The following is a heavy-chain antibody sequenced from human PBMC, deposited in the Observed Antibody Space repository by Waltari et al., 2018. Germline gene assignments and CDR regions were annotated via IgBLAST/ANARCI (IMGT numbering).Heavy chain of an antibody. Sequence: EGRLVESGGGLVKPGGSPSLSCAASGFNFSAYARNWVRQAPGKGLEWVSSITTSGTNIYYADSVKGRFTISRDNTKNSLYLQMNSLRAEDTAVYYCARDWGSGYVYELDYWGQGTLVTVSS. D-gene: IGHD3-22*01. J-gene: IGHJ4*02. CDR3: ARDWGSGYVYELDY. CDR1: GFNFSAYA. V-gene: IGHV3-21*01. CDR2: ITTSGTNI.